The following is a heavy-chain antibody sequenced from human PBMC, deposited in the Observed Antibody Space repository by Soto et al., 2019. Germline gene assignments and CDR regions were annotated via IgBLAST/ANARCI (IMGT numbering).Heavy chain of an antibody. V-gene: IGHV4-31*03. D-gene: IGHD4-17*01. Sequence: QVQLQESGPGLVKPSQTLSLTCTVSGGSISSGGYYWSWIRQHPGKGLEWIGYIYYSGSTYYNPSLKSRVTISADTSKNQFSLKLSSVTAADTAVYYCARDRTVTTNGYYYYYGMDVWGQGTTVTVSS. CDR2: IYYSGST. CDR3: ARDRTVTTNGYYYYYGMDV. J-gene: IGHJ6*02. CDR1: GGSISSGGYY.